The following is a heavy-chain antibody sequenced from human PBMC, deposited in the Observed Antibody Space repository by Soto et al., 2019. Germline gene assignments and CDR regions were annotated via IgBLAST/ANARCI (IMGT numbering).Heavy chain of an antibody. CDR3: ARDVTDYVLDV. CDR1: GFIFSNYA. J-gene: IGHJ6*02. D-gene: IGHD3-9*01. Sequence: QMQLVESGGGVVQPGNSLRLSCAASGFIFSNYAMHWLRQAPGKGLEWVALISYDGRYIYYADSVKGRFAISRDNSKKTVELLMNSLRREDTAVYYCARDVTDYVLDVWGQGTTVNVSS. V-gene: IGHV3-30*03. CDR2: ISYDGRYI.